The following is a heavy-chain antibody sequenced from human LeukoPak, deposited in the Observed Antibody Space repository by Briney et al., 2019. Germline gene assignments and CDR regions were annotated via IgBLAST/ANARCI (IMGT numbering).Heavy chain of an antibody. J-gene: IGHJ4*02. Sequence: PETLSLTCAVSGGSISSSTYFWDWIRQSPGKRLEWIGSFYYNGSTYYTPSLKSRLTISADMSKNQFSLNLISVTAADTAVYYCARHMGITGTTYWGQGTLVTVSP. CDR1: GGSISSSTYF. CDR2: FYYNGST. D-gene: IGHD1-20*01. CDR3: ARHMGITGTTY. V-gene: IGHV4-39*01.